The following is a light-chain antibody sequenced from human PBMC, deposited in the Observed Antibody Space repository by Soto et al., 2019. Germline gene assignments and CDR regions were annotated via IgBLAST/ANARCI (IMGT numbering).Light chain of an antibody. J-gene: IGLJ3*02. CDR1: SSNIENNA. V-gene: IGLV1-36*01. CDR3: AAWDVSLNGWV. CDR2: NDD. Sequence: QSVLTQPPSVSEAPRQRVTISCSGSSSNIENNAVNWYQQLPGKAPKLLIYNDDLLPSGVSDRFSGSKSGTSASLAISGLQSEDEADDYCAAWDVSLNGWVFGGGTKLTVL.